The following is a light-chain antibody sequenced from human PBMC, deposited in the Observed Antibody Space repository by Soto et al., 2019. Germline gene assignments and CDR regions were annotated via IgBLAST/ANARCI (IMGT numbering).Light chain of an antibody. CDR2: DDS. CDR3: QVWDSSSDHAV. Sequence: SYELTQPPSVSVAPGQTARITCGGNDIGSYSVHWYQQRPGQAPVLVVYDDSDRPSGIPERFSGSNSGNTATLAISRVEVGDEADYYCQVWDSSSDHAVFGGGTKVTVL. CDR1: DIGSYS. V-gene: IGLV3-21*02. J-gene: IGLJ2*01.